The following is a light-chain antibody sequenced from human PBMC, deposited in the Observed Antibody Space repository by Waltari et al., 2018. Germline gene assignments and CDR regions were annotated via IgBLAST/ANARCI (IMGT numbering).Light chain of an antibody. V-gene: IGKV3-15*01. CDR2: GAS. CDR3: QQHNNWPRT. J-gene: IGKJ1*01. Sequence: EVVMTQSPATLSVSPGERATLSCRASQNINSNLDWYQQKPGQAPRLLIFGASTRATGIPARFSGSGSGTEFTLTISSLQSEDFVVYYCQQHNNWPRTFGQGTKVEIK. CDR1: QNINSN.